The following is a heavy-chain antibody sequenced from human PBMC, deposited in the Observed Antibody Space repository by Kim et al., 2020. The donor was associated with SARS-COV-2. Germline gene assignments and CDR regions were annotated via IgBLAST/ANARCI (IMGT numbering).Heavy chain of an antibody. V-gene: IGHV3-9*01. CDR2: ISWNSGYI. D-gene: IGHD6-6*01. CDR1: GFTFGDYA. CDR3: ALARGYYFDY. Sequence: GGSLRLSCAASGFTFGDYAMHWVRQAPGKGLEWVSGISWNSGYINYADSLKGRSTISRDNAKTSLYLQMNSLRAEATALYYSALARGYYFDYWGQGNLVT. J-gene: IGHJ4*02.